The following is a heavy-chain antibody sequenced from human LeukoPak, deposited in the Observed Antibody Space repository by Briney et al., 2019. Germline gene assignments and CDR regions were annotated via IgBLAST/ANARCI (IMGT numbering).Heavy chain of an antibody. J-gene: IGHJ4*02. V-gene: IGHV3-74*01. CDR1: GFTFTTFW. CDR2: INTDGRTT. D-gene: IGHD2-2*03. Sequence: GGSLRLSCAASGFTFTTFWMNWVRQAPGEGLVWVSLINTDGRTTTYADSVKGRFTISRDKAKSTLYLQMNSLRAEDTAVYYCARDLHGSPDWWGQGTLVTVSS. CDR3: ARDLHGSPDW.